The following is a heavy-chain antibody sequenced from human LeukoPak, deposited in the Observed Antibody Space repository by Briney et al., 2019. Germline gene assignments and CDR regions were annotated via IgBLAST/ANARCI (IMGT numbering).Heavy chain of an antibody. CDR2: ISGSGGST. D-gene: IGHD3-22*01. Sequence: GGSLRLSCAASGFTFSSYAMSWVRQAPGKGLEWVSAISGSGGSTYYADSVKGRFTISRDNSKNTLYLQMNSLRAEDTAVYYCANRLTYYYDSSGYSGIYWGQGTLVTVSS. CDR3: ANRLTYYYDSSGYSGIY. CDR1: GFTFSSYA. J-gene: IGHJ4*02. V-gene: IGHV3-23*01.